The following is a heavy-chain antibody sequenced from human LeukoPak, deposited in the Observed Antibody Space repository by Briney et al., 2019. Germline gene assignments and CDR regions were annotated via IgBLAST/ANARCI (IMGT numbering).Heavy chain of an antibody. V-gene: IGHV3-7*01. CDR3: ARITGTFDY. D-gene: IGHD1-20*01. J-gene: IGHJ4*02. CDR1: RFTFTNYR. Sequence: PGGSLRLSCAASRFTFTNYRTGWVRQAPGEGLEWVANIEPDRSKTYYVGSVRGRFTIYRDNAKNLLHLHMNSLRAEDTAVYYCARITGTFDYWGQGTLVTVSS. CDR2: IEPDRSKT.